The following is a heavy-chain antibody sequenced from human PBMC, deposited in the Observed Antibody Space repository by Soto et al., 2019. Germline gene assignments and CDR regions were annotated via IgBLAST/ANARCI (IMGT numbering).Heavy chain of an antibody. J-gene: IGHJ4*02. D-gene: IGHD3-10*01. CDR2: ISGRGGST. CDR3: VKVAGSGGYYDY. Sequence: EVQLLESGGGLVQPGGSLRLSCAASGFTFSSYAMSWVRLAPGKGMERVSGISGRGGSTFYADSVKGRFTISRDKSKNTLYLQMNSLKVEDPALYYCVKVAGSGGYYDYWGQGTLVTVSS. CDR1: GFTFSSYA. V-gene: IGHV3-23*01.